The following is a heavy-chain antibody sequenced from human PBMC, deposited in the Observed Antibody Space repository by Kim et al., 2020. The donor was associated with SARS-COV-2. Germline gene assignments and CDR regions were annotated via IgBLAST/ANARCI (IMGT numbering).Heavy chain of an antibody. CDR1: GYTFTGYY. Sequence: ASVKVSCKASGYTFTGYYMHWVRQAPGQGLEWMGWINPNSGGTNYAQKFQGRVTMTRDTSISTAYMELSRLRSDDTAVYYCARAREMATIPAGYWGQGTLVTVSS. D-gene: IGHD5-12*01. J-gene: IGHJ4*02. CDR3: ARAREMATIPAGY. CDR2: INPNSGGT. V-gene: IGHV1-2*02.